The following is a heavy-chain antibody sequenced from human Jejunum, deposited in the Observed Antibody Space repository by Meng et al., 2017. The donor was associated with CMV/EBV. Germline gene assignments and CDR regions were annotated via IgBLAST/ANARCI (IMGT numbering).Heavy chain of an antibody. CDR2: IRYDGTNK. CDR3: AKDAPPGYYYDHYGFSDS. D-gene: IGHD3-22*01. J-gene: IGHJ4*02. V-gene: IGHV3-30*02. CDR1: TFSSYG. Sequence: TFSSYGFHWVRQDPGKGLEWVAFIRYDGTNKYYADSVKGRFTISRDNSMYTLHLQMNSLRAEDTAVYYCAKDAPPGYYYDHYGFSDSWGQGTLVTVSS.